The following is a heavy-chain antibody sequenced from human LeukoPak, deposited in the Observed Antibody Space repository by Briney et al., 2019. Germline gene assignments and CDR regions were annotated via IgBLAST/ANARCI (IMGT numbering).Heavy chain of an antibody. CDR3: ASVEERVNWFDP. V-gene: IGHV1-18*01. CDR1: GYTFTSYG. CDR2: ISAYNGNT. J-gene: IGHJ5*02. Sequence: ASVKVSCKASGYTFTSYGISWVRQAPGQGLEWMGWISAYNGNTNYAQKLQGRVTMTTDTSTSTAYMELRSLRSDDTAVYYCASVEERVNWFDPWGQGTLVTVSS. D-gene: IGHD2-15*01.